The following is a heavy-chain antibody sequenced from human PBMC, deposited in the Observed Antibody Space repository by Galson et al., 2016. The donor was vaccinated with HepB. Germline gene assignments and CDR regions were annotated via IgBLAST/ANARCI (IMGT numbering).Heavy chain of an antibody. J-gene: IGHJ5*02. Sequence: ETLSLTCTVSGGSIGTYYWSWIRQPPGKGLEWIAYISSTGNTNYNPSLKSRVAISVDTSKNQFSLRLTSVTAAGTAVYYCARDSYCTSTTCPNAGWFDPWGPGTLVSVSS. CDR1: GGSIGTYY. D-gene: IGHD2-2*01. V-gene: IGHV4-59*01. CDR2: ISSTGNT. CDR3: ARDSYCTSTTCPNAGWFDP.